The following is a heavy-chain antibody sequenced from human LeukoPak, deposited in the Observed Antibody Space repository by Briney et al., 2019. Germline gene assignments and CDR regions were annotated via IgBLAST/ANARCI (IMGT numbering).Heavy chain of an antibody. Sequence: SVKVSCKASGGTFSSYAISWVRQAPGQGLEWMGGIIPIFGTANYAQKFQGRVTITADKSTSTAYMELSSLRSEDTAVYYCARGKPPGNDAFDIWGQGTMVTVSS. D-gene: IGHD3-10*01. J-gene: IGHJ3*02. CDR1: GGTFSSYA. CDR3: ARGKPPGNDAFDI. V-gene: IGHV1-69*06. CDR2: IIPIFGTA.